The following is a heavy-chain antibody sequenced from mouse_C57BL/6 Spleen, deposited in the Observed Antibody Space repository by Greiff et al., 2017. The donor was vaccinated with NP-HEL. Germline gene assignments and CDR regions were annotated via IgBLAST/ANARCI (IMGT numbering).Heavy chain of an antibody. D-gene: IGHD4-1*01. Sequence: EVKLVESGGGLVKPGGSLKLSCAASGFTFSSYAMSWVRQTPEKRLEWVATISDGGSYTYYPDNVKGRFTISRDNAKNNLYLQMSHLKSEDTAMYYCARSLTGTEFAYWGQGTLVTVSA. CDR3: ARSLTGTEFAY. CDR2: ISDGGSYT. V-gene: IGHV5-4*03. J-gene: IGHJ3*01. CDR1: GFTFSSYA.